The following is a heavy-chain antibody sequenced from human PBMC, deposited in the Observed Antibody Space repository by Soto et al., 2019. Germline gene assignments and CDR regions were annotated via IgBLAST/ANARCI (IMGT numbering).Heavy chain of an antibody. CDR1: GGTFSSYA. V-gene: IGHV1-69*01. D-gene: IGHD2-2*01. CDR2: IIPIFGTA. Sequence: QVQLVQSGAEVKKPGSSVKVSCKASGGTFSSYAISWVRQAPGQGLEWMGGIIPIFGTANYAQKFQGRVTITADESTSTAYMELSSLRSEDTAVYYCARAHQRPPRVYDYGMDVWGQGTTVTVSS. CDR3: ARAHQRPPRVYDYGMDV. J-gene: IGHJ6*02.